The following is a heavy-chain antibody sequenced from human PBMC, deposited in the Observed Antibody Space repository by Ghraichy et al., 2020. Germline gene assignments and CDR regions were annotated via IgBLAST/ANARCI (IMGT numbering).Heavy chain of an antibody. V-gene: IGHV3-21*01. D-gene: IGHD2-15*01. Sequence: GGSLRLSCTASGFTFNSYSMSWVRQAPGKGLEWVSSISSDGARIFYADSVKGRFTTSRANAKNSLFLQMNSLSADDAAVYYCASALSQFKWWSANWGRGTLVTVSS. CDR2: ISSDGARI. J-gene: IGHJ4*02. CDR1: GFTFNSYS. CDR3: ASALSQFKWWSAN.